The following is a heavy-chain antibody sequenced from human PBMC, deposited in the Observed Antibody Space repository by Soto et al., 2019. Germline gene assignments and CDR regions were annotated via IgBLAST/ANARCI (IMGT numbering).Heavy chain of an antibody. CDR1: GFTFTNYW. CDR2: INSDGSST. CDR3: ARPQSLPDDVFDV. J-gene: IGHJ3*01. V-gene: IGHV3-74*01. Sequence: EMQLVESGGGLVQPGGSLRLSCAASGFTFTNYWMQWVRQAPGKGLVWVSRINSDGSSTSHADSVKGRFTISRDNAKNTFYLQMSSLGAEDRVVYYGARPQSLPDDVFDVGGRGAVVTVSS.